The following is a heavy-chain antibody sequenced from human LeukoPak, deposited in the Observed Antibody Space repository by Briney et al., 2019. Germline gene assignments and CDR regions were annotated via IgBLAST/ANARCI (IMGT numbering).Heavy chain of an antibody. D-gene: IGHD3-22*01. CDR1: GFAFSSSW. Sequence: PGGSLRLSCAASGFAFSSSWMHWVRQAPGKGLVWVSRINSDGSGTTYADSVKGRFTISRDNAKNSLYLQMNSLRAEDTAVYYCARSPIYDSSGYYYPRPNWFDPWGQGTLVTVSS. V-gene: IGHV3-74*01. J-gene: IGHJ5*02. CDR2: INSDGSGT. CDR3: ARSPIYDSSGYYYPRPNWFDP.